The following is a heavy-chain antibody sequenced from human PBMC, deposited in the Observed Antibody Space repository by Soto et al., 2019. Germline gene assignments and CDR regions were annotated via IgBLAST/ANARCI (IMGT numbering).Heavy chain of an antibody. J-gene: IGHJ4*02. CDR2: ISGSGGST. V-gene: IGHV3-23*01. Sequence: EVQLLESGGGLVQPGGSLRLSCAASGFTFSSYAMRWVRQAPVKGLGWVSAISGSGGSTYYADSVKGRFTISRDNSKNTLYLQMNSLRAEDTAVYYCARRGSGSYYDYWGQGPLVTVSS. D-gene: IGHD1-26*01. CDR3: ARRGSGSYYDY. CDR1: GFTFSSYA.